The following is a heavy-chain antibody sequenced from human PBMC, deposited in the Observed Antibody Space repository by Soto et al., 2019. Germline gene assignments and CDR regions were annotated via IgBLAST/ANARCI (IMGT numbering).Heavy chain of an antibody. J-gene: IGHJ4*02. CDR2: ITPDGSYT. D-gene: IGHD1-1*01. Sequence: EVQLVESGGGLVQPGGSLRLSCATSGFTFSNYWMHWVRQVPGKGLMWVSRITPDGSYTSYADSVKGRFPISRDNAKKTFYLQLEGLRVSDTAIYYRTIDIIILETTGAEFDYCGQGALVAVSS. V-gene: IGHV3-74*01. CDR1: GFTFSNYW. CDR3: TIDIIILETTGAEFDY.